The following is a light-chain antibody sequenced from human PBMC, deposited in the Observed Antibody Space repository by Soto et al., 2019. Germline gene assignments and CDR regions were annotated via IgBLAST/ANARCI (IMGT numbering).Light chain of an antibody. Sequence: ETVMTQSPATLSVSPGEGATLSCRASQTINNNLAWYQQKPGQAPRLLIYGASRRATGVPARFSGSGSGTEFTLTISSLQSEDFAVYYCLQYNNWPPITFGQGTRLEIK. CDR2: GAS. CDR3: LQYNNWPPIT. CDR1: QTINNN. V-gene: IGKV3-15*01. J-gene: IGKJ5*01.